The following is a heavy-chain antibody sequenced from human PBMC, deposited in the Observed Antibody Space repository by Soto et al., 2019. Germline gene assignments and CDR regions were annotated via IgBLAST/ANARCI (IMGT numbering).Heavy chain of an antibody. J-gene: IGHJ4*02. CDR2: ISYVGNNK. D-gene: IGHD3-16*01. CDR3: ARYDFEAGRCHFGY. CDR1: GFTFSTSA. V-gene: IGHV3-30-3*01. Sequence: QVQVVESGGGVVQPGGSLRLSCAASGFTFSTSAMHWVRQAPGKGLEWMAMISYVGNNKYYADSVKGRVTISRDISASTLYLQMNSLRTEDTAVYYCARYDFEAGRCHFGYWGQGTLVSVSS.